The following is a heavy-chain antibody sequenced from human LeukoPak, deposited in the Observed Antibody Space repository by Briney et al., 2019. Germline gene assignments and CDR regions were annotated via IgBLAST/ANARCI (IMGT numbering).Heavy chain of an antibody. J-gene: IGHJ5*02. CDR2: ISWNSGSI. D-gene: IGHD2-21*02. Sequence: QTGRSLRLSCAASGFTFDVYAMHGVRPAPGKGLECGSGISWNSGSIGYADSVKGRFTISRDNAKNSLYLQMNSLRAEDTALYYCAKDMIGPEVVTARPIFDPWGEGTLGTVSS. CDR1: GFTFDVYA. V-gene: IGHV3-9*01. CDR3: AKDMIGPEVVTARPIFDP.